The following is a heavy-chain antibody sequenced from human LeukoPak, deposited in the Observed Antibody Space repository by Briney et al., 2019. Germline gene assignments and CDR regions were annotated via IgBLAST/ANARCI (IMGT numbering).Heavy chain of an antibody. CDR3: AKDRTKYSGYVHFDY. V-gene: IGHV3-23*01. Sequence: PGGSLRLSCVASGFTFSNYAMSWVRQAPGKGLEWVSSFSGSGDSTNYADSVKGRFTISRDNSKNTLYLQMNSLRAEDTAVYYCAKDRTKYSGYVHFDYWGQGTLVTDSS. CDR2: FSGSGDST. J-gene: IGHJ4*02. CDR1: GFTFSNYA. D-gene: IGHD5-12*01.